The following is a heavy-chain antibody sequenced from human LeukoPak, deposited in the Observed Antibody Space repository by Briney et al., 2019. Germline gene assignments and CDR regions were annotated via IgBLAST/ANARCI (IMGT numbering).Heavy chain of an antibody. J-gene: IGHJ4*02. CDR3: ARGAGVYLY. D-gene: IGHD5/OR15-5a*01. V-gene: IGHV3-53*01. CDR2: IYFGGTT. CDR1: GFSVSSNF. Sequence: RSLRRSSAASGFSVSSNFMTWVRQAPGQGLEWVSVIYFGGTTYYADSVKGRFTISRGNSKNTVYLQMNSLRVEDTAVYYCARGAGVYLYWGQGTLVTVSS.